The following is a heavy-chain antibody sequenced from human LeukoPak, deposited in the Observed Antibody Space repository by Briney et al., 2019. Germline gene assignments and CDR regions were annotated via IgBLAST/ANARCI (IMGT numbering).Heavy chain of an antibody. V-gene: IGHV4-59*01. CDR1: GGSISSYY. CDR2: IYYSGST. CDR3: ARAIADYVGNDVGFDS. J-gene: IGHJ4*02. Sequence: PSETLSLTCTVSGGSISSYYWSWIQQPPGKGLEWIGYIYYSGSTNYNPSLKSRVTISVDTSKTQFSLKLSSVTAAGTAVYYCARAIADYVGNDVGFDSWGQGTLVTVSS. D-gene: IGHD4-23*01.